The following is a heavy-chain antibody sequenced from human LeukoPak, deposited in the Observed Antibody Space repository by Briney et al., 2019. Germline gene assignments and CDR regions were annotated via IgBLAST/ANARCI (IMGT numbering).Heavy chain of an antibody. CDR3: ARDLGYCSCGSCYSMAY. J-gene: IGHJ4*02. CDR2: IYSGGTT. V-gene: IGHV3-53*04. CDR1: GFTVNSNY. Sequence: GGSLRLSCAASGFTVNSNYMSWVRQAPGKGLECVSVIYSGGTTYYADSVKGRFTISRHNSKNTLHLQMDSLRPEDTAVYYCARDLGYCSCGSCYSMAYWGQGTLVTVSS. D-gene: IGHD2-15*01.